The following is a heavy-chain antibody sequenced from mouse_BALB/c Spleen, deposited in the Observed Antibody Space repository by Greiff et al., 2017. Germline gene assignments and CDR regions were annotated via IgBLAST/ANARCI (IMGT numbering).Heavy chain of an antibody. CDR2: INPSTGYT. V-gene: IGHV1-7*01. D-gene: IGHD2-1*01. J-gene: IGHJ4*01. CDR1: GYTFTSYW. CDR3: ARNGNSYAMDY. Sequence: QVQLQQSGAELAKPGALVKMSCKASGYTFTSYWMHWVKQRPGQGLEWIGYINPSTGYTEYNQKFKDKATLTADKSSSTAYMQLSSLTSEDSAVYYCARNGNSYAMDYWGQGTSVTVSS.